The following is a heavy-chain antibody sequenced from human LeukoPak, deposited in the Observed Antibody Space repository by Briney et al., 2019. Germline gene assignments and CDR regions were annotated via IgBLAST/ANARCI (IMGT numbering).Heavy chain of an antibody. D-gene: IGHD5-18*01. Sequence: GGSLRLSCAASGSTLSTYAMTWLRQAPGQGLEWVSALNYNGGNTYYADSVKGRFTISRDNSKNMLYLQMNSLRAEDTAIYYCAQISVDTSRNRWADFDSWGQGILVTVSS. CDR2: LNYNGGNT. CDR1: GSTLSTYA. CDR3: AQISVDTSRNRWADFDS. J-gene: IGHJ4*02. V-gene: IGHV3-23*01.